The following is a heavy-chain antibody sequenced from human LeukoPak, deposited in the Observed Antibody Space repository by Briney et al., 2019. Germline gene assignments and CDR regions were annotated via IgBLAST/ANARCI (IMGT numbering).Heavy chain of an antibody. V-gene: IGHV1-18*01. D-gene: IGHD1-26*01. CDR1: GYTFTSYG. Sequence: ASVKVSCKASGYTFTSYGISWVRQAPGQGLEWMGWISAYNGNTNYAQKLQGRVTMTTDTSTSTAYMELRSLRSDDTAVYYCARDRKELRSYYGMDVWGQGTTVTVSS. J-gene: IGHJ6*02. CDR3: ARDRKELRSYYGMDV. CDR2: ISAYNGNT.